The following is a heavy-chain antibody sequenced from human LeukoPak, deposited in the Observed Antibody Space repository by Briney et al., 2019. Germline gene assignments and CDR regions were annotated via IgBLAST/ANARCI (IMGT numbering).Heavy chain of an antibody. D-gene: IGHD5-24*01. Sequence: SETLSLTCAVSGGSVTSYYWSWVRQVPGKGLEWIGYVYYSGTTNYSPSLKGRVTISVDTSKNQFSLRLTSVTAADTAVYARGRGRDGDNLVSWGQGTLVTVSS. CDR2: VYYSGTT. V-gene: IGHV4-59*02. CDR3: GRGRDGDNLVS. CDR1: GGSVTSYY. J-gene: IGHJ4*02.